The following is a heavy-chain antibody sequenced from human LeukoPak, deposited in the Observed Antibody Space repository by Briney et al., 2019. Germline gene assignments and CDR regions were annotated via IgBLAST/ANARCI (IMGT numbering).Heavy chain of an antibody. CDR3: VGGNYYYYYMDV. J-gene: IGHJ6*03. Sequence: PGGSLRLSCAASGFTFSSYAMHWVRQAPGKGLEWVAVISYDGSNKYYADSVKGRFTISRDNSKNTLYLQMNSLRAEDTAVYYCVGGNYYYYYMDVWGKGTTVTVSS. D-gene: IGHD2-15*01. CDR1: GFTFSSYA. CDR2: ISYDGSNK. V-gene: IGHV3-30*04.